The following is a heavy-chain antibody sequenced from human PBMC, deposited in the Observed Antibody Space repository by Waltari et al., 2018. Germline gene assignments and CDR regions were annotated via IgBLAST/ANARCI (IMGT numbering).Heavy chain of an antibody. V-gene: IGHV1-2*02. CDR2: INPNSGGT. D-gene: IGHD2-15*01. CDR1: GYTFTGYY. Sequence: QVQLVQSGAEVKKPGASVKVSCKASGYTFTGYYMHWVRQAPGQGLEWMGWINPNSGGTNDAQKFQGRVTMTRDTSISTAYMELSRLRSDDTAVYYCARGEYCSGGSCYWFDPWGQGTLVTVSS. CDR3: ARGEYCSGGSCYWFDP. J-gene: IGHJ5*02.